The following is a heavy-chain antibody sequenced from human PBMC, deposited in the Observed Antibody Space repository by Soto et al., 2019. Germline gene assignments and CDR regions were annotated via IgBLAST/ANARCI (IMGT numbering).Heavy chain of an antibody. Sequence: GSLRLSCAASGFTFSNAWMSWVRQAPGKGLEWVGRIKSKTDGGTTDYAAPVKGRFTISRDDSKNTLYLQMNSLKTEDTAVYYCTSALGYNLAFDYWGQGTLVTASS. CDR3: TSALGYNLAFDY. D-gene: IGHD5-12*01. CDR2: IKSKTDGGTT. J-gene: IGHJ4*02. CDR1: GFTFSNAW. V-gene: IGHV3-15*01.